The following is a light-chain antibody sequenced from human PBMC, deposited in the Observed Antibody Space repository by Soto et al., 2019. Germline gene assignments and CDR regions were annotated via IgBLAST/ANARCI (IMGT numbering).Light chain of an antibody. J-gene: IGLJ1*01. CDR3: SSYDGIRLFV. Sequence: QSVLTQPASVSGSPGQSIAIPCTVTNRNVGNYNLVSWFQQHPGKAPKLIIYEDTRRPSGVSHRFSGSKSGNTASLTISGLQADFEAHYDCSSYDGIRLFVFGTG. V-gene: IGLV2-23*01. CDR1: NRNVGNYNL. CDR2: EDT.